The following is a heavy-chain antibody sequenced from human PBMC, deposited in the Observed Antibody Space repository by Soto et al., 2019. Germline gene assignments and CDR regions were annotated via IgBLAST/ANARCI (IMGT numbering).Heavy chain of an antibody. D-gene: IGHD3-3*01. J-gene: IGHJ4*02. CDR2: IYPGDSHT. V-gene: IGHV5-51*01. CDR1: GYSFTNYW. Sequence: GESLKISCKGSGYSFTNYWIGWVRQMPGKGLEWMGTIYPGDSHTTYSPSFQGLVTISADKSISTAYVQWSRLKASDTAMYYCARRVPYDFWNGDYNNFDYWGQGTLVTVSS. CDR3: ARRVPYDFWNGDYNNFDY.